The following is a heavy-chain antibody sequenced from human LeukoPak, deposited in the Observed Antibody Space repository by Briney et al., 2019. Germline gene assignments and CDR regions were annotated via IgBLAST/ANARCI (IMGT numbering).Heavy chain of an antibody. Sequence: GGSLRLSCAASGFTFSSYSMNWVRQAPGKGLEWVANIKQDGNEKYYVDSVKGRFTISRDNAKNSLDLQMNSLRAEDTAVYYCARDTLGEGEDANYAVYYFDYWGQGTPVTVSS. V-gene: IGHV3-7*01. CDR1: GFTFSSYS. CDR2: IKQDGNEK. CDR3: ARDTLGEGEDANYAVYYFDY. D-gene: IGHD4/OR15-4a*01. J-gene: IGHJ4*02.